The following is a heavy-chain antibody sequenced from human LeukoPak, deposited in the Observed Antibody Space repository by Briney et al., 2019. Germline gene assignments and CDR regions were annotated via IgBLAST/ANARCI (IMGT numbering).Heavy chain of an antibody. CDR2: ISSSSSYI. CDR3: ASDIVVVPAAPPFDP. D-gene: IGHD2-2*01. V-gene: IGHV3-21*01. CDR1: GFTLSSYS. Sequence: GGSLRLSCAASGFTLSSYSMNWVRQAPGKGLEWVSSISSSSSYIYYADSVKGRFTISRDNAKNSLYLQMNSLRAEDTAVYYCASDIVVVPAAPPFDPWGQGTLVTVSS. J-gene: IGHJ5*02.